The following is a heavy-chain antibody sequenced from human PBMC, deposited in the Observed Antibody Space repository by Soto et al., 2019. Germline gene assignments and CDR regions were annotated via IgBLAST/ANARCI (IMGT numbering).Heavy chain of an antibody. V-gene: IGHV4-59*02. CDR2: IFYRGTT. CDR3: TRHAIIPKLQYGMDV. Sequence: SETLSLTCTVSGGSVSCYYWSWIRQPPGKGLEWLGYIFYRGTTLYNPSVRSRVTISVDTSKSQFSLRLSSVTAADTAVYYCTRHAIIPKLQYGMDVWGQGTTVTVSS. J-gene: IGHJ6*02. CDR1: GGSVSCYY. D-gene: IGHD1-1*01.